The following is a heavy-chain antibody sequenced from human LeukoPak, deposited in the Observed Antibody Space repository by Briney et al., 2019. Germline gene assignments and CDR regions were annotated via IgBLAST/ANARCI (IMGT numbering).Heavy chain of an antibody. CDR1: GGTFSSYT. D-gene: IGHD3-22*01. V-gene: IGHV1-69*10. CDR3: ARVSSGQDGMDV. Sequence: ASVNVSCKPSGGTFSSYTISWLRQAPGQGLEWMGGIIPILGIANYAQKFQGRVTITADKSTSTAYMELSSLRSEDTAGYYCARVSSGQDGMDVWGQGTTVTVSS. J-gene: IGHJ6*02. CDR2: IIPILGIA.